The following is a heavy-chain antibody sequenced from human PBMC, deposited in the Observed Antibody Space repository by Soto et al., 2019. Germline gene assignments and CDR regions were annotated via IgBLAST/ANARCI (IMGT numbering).Heavy chain of an antibody. CDR1: GGTFSSYA. D-gene: IGHD2-15*01. CDR2: IIPIFGTA. Sequence: QVQLVQSGAEVKKPGSSVKVSCKASGGTFSSYAISWVRQAPGQGLEWMGGIIPIFGTANYAQKFQGRVTITADKSTSTAYMELSSLRSEDTAVYYCASDVVVVAAPVYYYGMDVWGQGTTVTVSS. V-gene: IGHV1-69*06. CDR3: ASDVVVVAAPVYYYGMDV. J-gene: IGHJ6*02.